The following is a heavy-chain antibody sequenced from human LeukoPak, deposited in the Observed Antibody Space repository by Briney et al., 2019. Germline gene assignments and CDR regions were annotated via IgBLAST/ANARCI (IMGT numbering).Heavy chain of an antibody. D-gene: IGHD3-22*01. Sequence: PGRSLRLSCAASGFTFSSYGMHWVRQAPGKGLEWVAVISYDGSNKYYADSVKGRFTISRDNSKNTLYLQMNSLRAEDTAVYYCAKDSRATRGNYYDSSGYSDYWGQGTLVTVSS. CDR1: GFTFSSYG. V-gene: IGHV3-30*18. CDR2: ISYDGSNK. J-gene: IGHJ4*02. CDR3: AKDSRATRGNYYDSSGYSDY.